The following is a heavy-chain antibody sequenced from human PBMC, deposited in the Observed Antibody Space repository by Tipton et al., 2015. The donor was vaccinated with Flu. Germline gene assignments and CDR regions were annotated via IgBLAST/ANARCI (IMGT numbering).Heavy chain of an antibody. J-gene: IGHJ4*02. CDR1: GFTFSTYA. CDR2: ISYDESIK. D-gene: IGHD3-16*01. CDR3: AKGGDFDS. Sequence: SGFTFSTYAMHWVRQAPGKGLEWVAVISYDESIKYYADSVTGRFTISRDNSKNTLDLQMSSLRSEDTAVYYCAKGGDFDSWGQGTLVTVAS. V-gene: IGHV3-30-3*02.